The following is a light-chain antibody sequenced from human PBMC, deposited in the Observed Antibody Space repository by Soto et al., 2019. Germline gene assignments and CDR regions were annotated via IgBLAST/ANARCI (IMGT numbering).Light chain of an antibody. V-gene: IGLV2-14*03. Sequence: QSVLTQPASVSGSPGQSITISCTGTSSDVGGYNYVSWYQQHPGKAPKLMIYDVGNRPSGVSNRFSGSKSGNTASLTISGLQAEDEADYYCSSYTSSSTYVIFGGGTQLTVL. J-gene: IGLJ2*01. CDR3: SSYTSSSTYVI. CDR2: DVG. CDR1: SSDVGGYNY.